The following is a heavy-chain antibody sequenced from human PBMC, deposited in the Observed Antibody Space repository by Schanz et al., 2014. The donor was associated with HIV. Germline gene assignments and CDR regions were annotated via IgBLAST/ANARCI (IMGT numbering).Heavy chain of an antibody. CDR1: GFSFDNYG. D-gene: IGHD3-22*01. V-gene: IGHV3-30*18. J-gene: IGHJ6*02. CDR2: MSYDGINK. Sequence: QMQLVESGGGVVQPGRSLRLSCAASGFSFDNYGMHWVRQAPGKGLEWVAVMSYDGINKHYADSVKGRFTISRDNSKNTLYLQIKSLRPEDTAVYYCAKDGNWYDSRYRGKGNYYYYYGMDAWGQGTTVTVSS. CDR3: AKDGNWYDSRYRGKGNYYYYYGMDA.